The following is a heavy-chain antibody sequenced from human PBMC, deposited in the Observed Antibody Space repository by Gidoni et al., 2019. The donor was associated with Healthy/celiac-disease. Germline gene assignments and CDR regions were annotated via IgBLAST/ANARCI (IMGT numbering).Heavy chain of an antibody. D-gene: IGHD3-9*01. Sequence: VQLQESGPGLVKPSPTLSLTCTVSGGSIRSGGSSWSWIRQHPGKGLEWIGYIYYSGSTYYNPSLKSRVTISVDTSKNQFSLKLSSVTAADTAVYYCARVRRKVDILTGSGSENWFDPWGQGTLVTVSS. CDR3: ARVRRKVDILTGSGSENWFDP. V-gene: IGHV4-31*03. CDR1: GGSIRSGGSS. CDR2: IYYSGST. J-gene: IGHJ5*02.